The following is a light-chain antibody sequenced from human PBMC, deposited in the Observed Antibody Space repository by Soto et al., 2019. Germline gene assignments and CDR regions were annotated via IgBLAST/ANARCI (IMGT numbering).Light chain of an antibody. Sequence: QSALPQPPSASGSPGQSVTISCAGTSSDVGGYNYVSWYQQHPGKAPKLIVYEVTKRPSGVPDRFSGSKSGNTASLTVSGLQAEDEADYYCNSYAGSDNFVVFGGGTKVTVL. CDR2: EVT. J-gene: IGLJ2*01. CDR3: NSYAGSDNFVV. V-gene: IGLV2-8*01. CDR1: SSDVGGYNY.